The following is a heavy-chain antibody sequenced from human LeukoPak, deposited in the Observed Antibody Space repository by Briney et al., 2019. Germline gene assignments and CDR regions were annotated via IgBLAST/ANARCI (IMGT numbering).Heavy chain of an antibody. CDR2: ISISSSTI. Sequence: PGGSLRLSCAASGFTFSIYSMNWVRQAPGKGLEWISYISISSSTIHYADSVKGRFTISRDNAKNSLYLQMDSLRAEDTAVYYCTRDSGSGSYIRWGQGTLVTVSS. CDR3: TRDSGSGSYIR. J-gene: IGHJ4*02. CDR1: GFTFSIYS. V-gene: IGHV3-48*04. D-gene: IGHD3-10*01.